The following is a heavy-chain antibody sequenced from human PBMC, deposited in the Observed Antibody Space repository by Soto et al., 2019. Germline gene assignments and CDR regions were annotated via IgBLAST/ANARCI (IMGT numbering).Heavy chain of an antibody. D-gene: IGHD2-8*01. V-gene: IGHV1-2*04. CDR2: LNPKSGGT. J-gene: IGHJ6*02. CDR3: ARGHSTDCSNGVCSFFYNHEMDV. Sequence: ASVKVSCNASGYSFTDYHIHWVRQAPGQGLEWLGRLNPKSGGTSTAQKFQGWVTMTRDRSISTVYMELTRLRSDDTAVYFCARGHSTDCSNGVCSFFYNHEMDVGGQGTTVTVSS. CDR1: GYSFTDYH.